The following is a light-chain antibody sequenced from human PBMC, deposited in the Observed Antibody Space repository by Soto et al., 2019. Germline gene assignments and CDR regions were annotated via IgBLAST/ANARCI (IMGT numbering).Light chain of an antibody. CDR1: SSDVGIYNY. Sequence: QSALTQPPSASGSPGQSVTISCTGTSSDVGIYNYVSWYQQHPGKAPKLMIYEVSKRPSGVPDRFSGSKSGNTASLTVSGLQAEDEADYYCSYAGSNKALFGGGTKVTVL. CDR2: EVS. CDR3: SYAGSNKAL. J-gene: IGLJ2*01. V-gene: IGLV2-8*01.